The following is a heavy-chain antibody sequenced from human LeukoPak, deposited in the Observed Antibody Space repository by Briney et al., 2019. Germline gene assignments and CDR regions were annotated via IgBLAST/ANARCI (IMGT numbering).Heavy chain of an antibody. Sequence: ASVKVSCKVSGYTLTELSMHWVRQAPGKGHEWMGGFVPEDGETIYAQKFQGRVTMTEDTSTDTAYMELSSLRSEVTAVYYCRVGGGVVAADYWGQGTLVTVSS. V-gene: IGHV1-24*01. D-gene: IGHD2-15*01. CDR1: GYTLTELS. CDR2: FVPEDGET. J-gene: IGHJ4*02. CDR3: RVGGGVVAADY.